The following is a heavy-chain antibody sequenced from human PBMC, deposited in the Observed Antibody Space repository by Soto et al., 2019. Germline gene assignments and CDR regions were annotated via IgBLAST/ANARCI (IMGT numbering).Heavy chain of an antibody. V-gene: IGHV3-23*01. CDR3: AKDGRGSGWYYFDY. CDR1: GFTFSSYA. Sequence: GGSLRHSCAASGFTFSSYAMSLVRQAPGKGLEWVSAISGSGGSTYYADSVKGRFTISRDNSKNTLYLQMNSLRAEDTAVYYCAKDGRGSGWYYFDYWGQGTLVTVSS. CDR2: ISGSGGST. J-gene: IGHJ4*02. D-gene: IGHD6-19*01.